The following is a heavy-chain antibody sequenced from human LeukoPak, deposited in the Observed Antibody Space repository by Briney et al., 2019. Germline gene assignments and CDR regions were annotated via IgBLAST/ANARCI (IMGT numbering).Heavy chain of an antibody. CDR2: ISRSGNSR. Sequence: PGGSLRLSCATSGFTFSDYYMSWIRQAPGKGLEWVSYISRSGNSRYYADSVKGRFTISRDNAENSLSLQMNSLRADDTAIYYCARADRLHGGPYLIGPWGQGTLVTVSS. CDR3: ARADRLHGGPYLIGP. CDR1: GFTFSDYY. J-gene: IGHJ5*02. D-gene: IGHD2-21*01. V-gene: IGHV3-11*01.